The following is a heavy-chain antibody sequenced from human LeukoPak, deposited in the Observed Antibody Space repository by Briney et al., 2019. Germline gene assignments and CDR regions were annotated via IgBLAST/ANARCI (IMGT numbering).Heavy chain of an antibody. Sequence: PSETLSLTCTVSGGSISTYYWNWIRQPPGKGLEWIGYIYHSGSTNYNPSLKSRVTISVDTSKNQFSLKLSSVTAADTAVYYCARKRAPFFFDYWGQGTLVTVSS. CDR1: GGSISTYY. V-gene: IGHV4-59*12. J-gene: IGHJ4*02. CDR2: IYHSGST. CDR3: ARKRAPFFFDY.